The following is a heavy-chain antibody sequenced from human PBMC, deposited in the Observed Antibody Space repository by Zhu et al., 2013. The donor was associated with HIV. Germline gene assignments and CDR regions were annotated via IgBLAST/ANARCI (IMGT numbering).Heavy chain of an antibody. CDR2: IMPVFGTT. Sequence: QLQLVQSGAEVKRPGSSVKVSCQASGGKLKYTAISWLRRAPGQGLEWMGSIMPVFGTTKYEQSFQGRLTISADTSKTTVFMELNNLTPDDTAVYYCSRGGAHIVVAVGTLDVWGQGTLVTVSP. CDR3: SRGGAHIVVAVGTLDV. D-gene: IGHD2-15*01. V-gene: IGHV1-69*06. J-gene: IGHJ3*01. CDR1: GGKLKYTA.